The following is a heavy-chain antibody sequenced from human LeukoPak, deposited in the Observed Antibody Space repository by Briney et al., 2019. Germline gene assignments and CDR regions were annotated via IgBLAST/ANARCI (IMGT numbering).Heavy chain of an antibody. CDR2: ISGSGGST. D-gene: IGHD3-10*01. CDR3: AKEVDYGSGSYRSCDY. J-gene: IGHJ4*02. CDR1: GFIFSSYG. Sequence: GGSLRLSCVASGFIFSSYGMSWVRQAPGKGLEWVSGISGSGGSTYYADSVKGRFTTSRDISKNTLYLQMNSLRGEDTAVYYCAKEVDYGSGSYRSCDYWGQGTLVTVSS. V-gene: IGHV3-23*01.